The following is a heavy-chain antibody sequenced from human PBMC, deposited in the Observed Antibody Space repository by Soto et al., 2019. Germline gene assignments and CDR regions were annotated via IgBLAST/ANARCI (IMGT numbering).Heavy chain of an antibody. CDR2: ISYDGSNK. V-gene: IGHV3-30-3*01. D-gene: IGHD6-13*01. CDR1: GFTFSSYA. CDR3: ARDRIFRQLVRGLDY. J-gene: IGHJ4*02. Sequence: GGSLRLSCAASGFTFSSYAMHWVRQAPGKGLEWVAVISYDGSNKYYADSVKGRFTISRDNSKNTLYLQMNSLRAEDTAVYYCARDRIFRQLVRGLDYWGQGTLVTVSS.